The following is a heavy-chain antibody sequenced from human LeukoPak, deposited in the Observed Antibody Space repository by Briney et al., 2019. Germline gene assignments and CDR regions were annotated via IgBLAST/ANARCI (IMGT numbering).Heavy chain of an antibody. CDR1: GFTFDDYT. J-gene: IGHJ4*02. V-gene: IGHV3-43*01. D-gene: IGHD3-16*01. CDR3: EKDANRGGGSPFDY. Sequence: GSLSLSCAASGFTFDDYTMHWVRQAPGKGLEWVALISGGGGSTYYAALGKGRSIIFRDNSKHSLLLQINSLRTENAAFYYWEKDANRGGGSPFDYWGQGTLVTVSS. CDR2: ISGGGGST.